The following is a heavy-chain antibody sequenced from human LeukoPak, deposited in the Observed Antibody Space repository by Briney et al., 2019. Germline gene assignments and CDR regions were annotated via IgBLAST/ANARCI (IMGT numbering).Heavy chain of an antibody. CDR3: ARVGKTQTFDY. J-gene: IGHJ4*02. CDR1: GVSISSYY. D-gene: IGHD1-26*01. CDR2: IYYSGST. V-gene: IGHV4-59*01. Sequence: SETLSLTCTVSGVSISSYYWSWIRQPPGKGLEWIGYIYYSGSTNYNPSLKSRVTISVDTSKNQFSLKLSSVTAADTAVYYCARVGKTQTFDYWGQGTLVTVSS.